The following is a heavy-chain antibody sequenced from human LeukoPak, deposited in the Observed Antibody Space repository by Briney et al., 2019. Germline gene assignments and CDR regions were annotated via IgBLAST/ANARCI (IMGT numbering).Heavy chain of an antibody. D-gene: IGHD6-13*01. V-gene: IGHV3-48*03. CDR3: ARDPAGSSWFDY. J-gene: IGHJ4*02. CDR1: GFTFSSYE. Sequence: GGSLRLSCAASGFTFSSYEMNWVRQAPGKGLEWVSYITASGGSTSYADSVKGRFTIFRDNAKNSLYLRMNSLRAEDTATYYCARDPAGSSWFDYWGQGTLVTVSA. CDR2: ITASGGST.